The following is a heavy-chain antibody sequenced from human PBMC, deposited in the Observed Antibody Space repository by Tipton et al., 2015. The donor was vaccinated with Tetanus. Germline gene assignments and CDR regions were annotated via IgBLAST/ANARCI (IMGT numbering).Heavy chain of an antibody. V-gene: IGHV3-53*01. CDR2: IYSGGDT. CDR3: ARWGVLGLQHYLDY. Sequence: SLRLSCAASGFTFDDYTMHWVRQAPGKGLEWVSVIYSGGDTFYADSVKGRFTISRDNSKNTVYLQMNSLRVEDTAVYYCARWGVLGLQHYLDYWGQGTLVTVSS. J-gene: IGHJ4*02. D-gene: IGHD1-1*01. CDR1: GFTFDDYT.